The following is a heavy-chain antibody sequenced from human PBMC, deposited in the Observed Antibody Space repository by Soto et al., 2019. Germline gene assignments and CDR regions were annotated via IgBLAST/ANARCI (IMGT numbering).Heavy chain of an antibody. CDR1: GFTFSSYS. CDR2: ISSSSSTI. CDR3: AREFATVTTSYYYGMDV. J-gene: IGHJ6*02. V-gene: IGHV3-48*02. Sequence: GGSLRLSCAASGFTFSSYSMNWVRQAPGKGLEWVSYISSSSSTIYYADSVKGRFTISRDNAKNSLYLQMNSLRDEDTAVYYCAREFATVTTSYYYGMDVWGQGTTVTVSS. D-gene: IGHD4-4*01.